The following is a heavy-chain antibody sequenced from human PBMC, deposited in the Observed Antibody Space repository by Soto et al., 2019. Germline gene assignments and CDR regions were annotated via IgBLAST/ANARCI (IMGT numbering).Heavy chain of an antibody. J-gene: IGHJ5*02. D-gene: IGHD4-17*01. CDR2: INASDGNT. CDR1: GYTFTSYY. Sequence: ASVKVSCKASGYTFTSYYMHWVRQAPGQGLEWMGLINASDGNTDYVQKFQARVTLTTDTSTSTAYLEVRSLRSDDTAVYYCARDQGPYGNYADNWFDPWGQGTLVTVSS. CDR3: ARDQGPYGNYADNWFDP. V-gene: IGHV1-46*01.